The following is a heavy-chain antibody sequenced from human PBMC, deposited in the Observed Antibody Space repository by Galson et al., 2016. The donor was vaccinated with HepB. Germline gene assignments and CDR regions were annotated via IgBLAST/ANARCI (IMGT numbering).Heavy chain of an antibody. CDR1: GFIFSQYG. CDR3: SRGSQDDIEVDGDLEQDY. J-gene: IGHJ4*02. D-gene: IGHD2-15*01. V-gene: IGHV3-33*01. CDR2: IGHDGRNE. Sequence: SLRLSCAASGFIFSQYGMHWVRQAPGKGLESVAVIGHDGRNEYYADSVKGRFTISRDNSKNTLYVQMNNLRVEDTAVYYCSRGSQDDIEVDGDLEQDYWGQRTLVTVPS.